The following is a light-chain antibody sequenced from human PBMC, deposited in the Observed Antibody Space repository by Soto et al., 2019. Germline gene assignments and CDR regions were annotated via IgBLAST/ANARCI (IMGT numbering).Light chain of an antibody. CDR2: EGS. V-gene: IGLV2-23*01. Sequence: QSALTQPASVSGSPGQSITISCTGSSSDVGSYNLVSWHQQYPGKAPKLMIYEGSKRPSGVSNGFSGSKSGNTASLTISGLQAEDEADYYCCSYAGRSTLVFGGGTKLTVL. CDR3: CSYAGRSTLV. CDR1: SSDVGSYNL. J-gene: IGLJ3*02.